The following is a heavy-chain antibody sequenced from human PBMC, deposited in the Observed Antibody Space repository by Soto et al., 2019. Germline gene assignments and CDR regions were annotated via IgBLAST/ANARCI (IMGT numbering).Heavy chain of an antibody. V-gene: IGHV3-21*01. Sequence: RSLRLSCASSGFTFSNAWMSWVRQAPGKGLEWVSSISSSSSYIYYADSVKGRFTISRDNAKNSLYLQMNSLRAEDTAVYYCARGLSDPCYFDYWGQGTLVTVSS. CDR1: GFTFSNAW. CDR2: ISSSSSYI. CDR3: ARGLSDPCYFDY. J-gene: IGHJ4*02.